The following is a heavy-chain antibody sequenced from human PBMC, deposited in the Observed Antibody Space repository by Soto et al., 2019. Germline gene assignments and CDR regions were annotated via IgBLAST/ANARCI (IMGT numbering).Heavy chain of an antibody. D-gene: IGHD3-22*01. Sequence: QVQLQESGPGLVKPSQTLSLTCTVSGGSISSGDYYWSWIRQPPGKGLEWIGYIYYSGSTYYNPSLQRPVTISVDTSKRHFSLKLSSVTASDTAVYYCASDDSSVPWGQGTLVTVSS. CDR3: ASDDSSVP. V-gene: IGHV4-30-4*01. CDR2: IYYSGST. CDR1: GGSISSGDYY. J-gene: IGHJ5*02.